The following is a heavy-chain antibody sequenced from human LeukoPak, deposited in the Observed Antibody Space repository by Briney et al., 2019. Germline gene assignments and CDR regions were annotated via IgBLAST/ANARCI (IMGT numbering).Heavy chain of an antibody. V-gene: IGHV3-53*01. CDR3: ARDRSGKSYGFYYYYGMDV. CDR1: GFTVSSNY. Sequence: PGGSLRLSCAASGFTVSSNYMSWVRQPPGKGLEWVSVIYSVGSTYYADSVKGRFTISRDNSKNTLYLQMNSLRAEDTAVYYCARDRSGKSYGFYYYYGMDVWGQGTTVTVSS. D-gene: IGHD5-18*01. J-gene: IGHJ6*02. CDR2: IYSVGST.